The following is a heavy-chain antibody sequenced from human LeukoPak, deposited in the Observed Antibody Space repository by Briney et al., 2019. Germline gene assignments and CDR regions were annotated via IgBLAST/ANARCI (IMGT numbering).Heavy chain of an antibody. CDR3: ARGEFGDLRYDC. D-gene: IGHD4-17*01. V-gene: IGHV3-33*01. J-gene: IGHJ4*02. Sequence: GRSLRLSCAASGFTFSSYGMHWVRQAPGKGLEWVAVIWYDGSNKYYADSVKGRFTISRDNSKNTLYLQMNSLRAEDTAVYYCARGEFGDLRYDCWGQGSLVTVSS. CDR1: GFTFSSYG. CDR2: IWYDGSNK.